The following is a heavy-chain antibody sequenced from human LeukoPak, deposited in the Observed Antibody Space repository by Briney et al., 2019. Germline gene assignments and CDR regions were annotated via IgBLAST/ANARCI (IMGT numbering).Heavy chain of an antibody. CDR3: ARSPEYYCSSTSCLYYYGMDV. Sequence: PGGSLRLSCAASGFTFSDYYMSWIRQAPGKGLEWVSYISISSSYTNYADSVKGRFTISRDNAKNSLYLQMNSLRAEDTAVYYCARSPEYYCSSTSCLYYYGMDVWGQGTTITVSS. CDR2: ISISSSYT. D-gene: IGHD2-2*01. J-gene: IGHJ6*02. CDR1: GFTFSDYY. V-gene: IGHV3-11*06.